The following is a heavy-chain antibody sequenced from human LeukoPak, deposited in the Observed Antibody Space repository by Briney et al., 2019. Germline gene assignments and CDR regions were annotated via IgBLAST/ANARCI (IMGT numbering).Heavy chain of an antibody. D-gene: IGHD2-2*01. CDR1: GYTFTSYG. J-gene: IGHJ4*02. V-gene: IGHV1-18*01. Sequence: ASVKVSCKASGYTFTSYGISWVRQAPGQGLEWMGWIRVYNGDTNYAQKLQGRVTMTTDTSTSTAYMELRSLRSDDTAVYYCATGFCSSTNCRIDYWGQGTLVSVSS. CDR2: IRVYNGDT. CDR3: ATGFCSSTNCRIDY.